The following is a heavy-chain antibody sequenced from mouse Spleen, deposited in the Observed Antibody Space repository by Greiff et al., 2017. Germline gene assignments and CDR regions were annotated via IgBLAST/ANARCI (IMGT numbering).Heavy chain of an antibody. D-gene: IGHD2-2*01. Sequence: QVQLKQSGPELVKPGASVRISCKASGYTFTSYYIHWVKQRPGQGLEWIGNIDPYYGGTSYNQKFKGKATLTVDKSSSTAYMQLKSLTSEDSAVYYCARSGWLRRYYFDYWGQGTTLTVSS. CDR1: GYTFTSYY. CDR3: ARSGWLRRYYFDY. V-gene: IGHV1S12*01. CDR2: IDPYYGGT. J-gene: IGHJ2*01.